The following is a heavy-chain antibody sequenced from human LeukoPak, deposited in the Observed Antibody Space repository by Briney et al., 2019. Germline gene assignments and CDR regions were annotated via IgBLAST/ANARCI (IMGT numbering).Heavy chain of an antibody. Sequence: SGGSLRLSCAASGFTFSSYEMNWVRQAPGKGLEWVSYISSSGTLIYNADSVKGRFTISRDNARNSLYLQMNSLRAEDTAVYYCARKYCSSTSCLFDYWGQGTLVTVPS. J-gene: IGHJ4*02. CDR2: ISSSGTLI. D-gene: IGHD2-2*01. CDR3: ARKYCSSTSCLFDY. CDR1: GFTFSSYE. V-gene: IGHV3-48*03.